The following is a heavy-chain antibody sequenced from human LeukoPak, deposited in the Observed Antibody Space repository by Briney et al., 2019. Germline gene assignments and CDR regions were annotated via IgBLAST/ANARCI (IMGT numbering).Heavy chain of an antibody. CDR2: INHSGST. CDR3: ASRSGYSRAFDI. J-gene: IGHJ3*02. Sequence: KPSETLSLTRAVYGGSFSGYYWSWIRQPPGKGLEWIGEINHSGSTNYNPSLKSRVTISVDTSKNQFSLKLSSVAAADTAVYYCASRSGYSRAFDIWGQGTMVTVSS. D-gene: IGHD3-3*01. CDR1: GGSFSGYY. V-gene: IGHV4-34*01.